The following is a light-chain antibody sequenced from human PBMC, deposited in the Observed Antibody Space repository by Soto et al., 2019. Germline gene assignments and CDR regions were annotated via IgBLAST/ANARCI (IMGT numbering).Light chain of an antibody. V-gene: IGKV3-15*01. CDR3: QQYRDWPLT. CDR1: HSAASA. CDR2: DAS. Sequence: EIVLTQSPATLSVSPGERANLSCRASHSAASAVAWYQQKPCQAPRLLIYDASTRATGIPARFSGSGSATEFTLTISSLQSEDFAVYSCQQYRDWPLTFGGGTKVDLK. J-gene: IGKJ4*01.